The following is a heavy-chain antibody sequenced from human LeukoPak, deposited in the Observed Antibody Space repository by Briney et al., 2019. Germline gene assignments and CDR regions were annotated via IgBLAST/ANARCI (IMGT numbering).Heavy chain of an antibody. Sequence: GGSLRLSCAASGFTFSSNAMSWVRQAPGKGLEWVSAVSGSGSSTYYADSVKGRFTISRDNAKNSLYLQMNSLGAEDTALYYCAKEPHYYGMDVWGQGTTVTVSS. CDR1: GFTFSSNA. J-gene: IGHJ6*02. CDR2: VSGSGSST. CDR3: AKEPHYYGMDV. V-gene: IGHV3-23*01.